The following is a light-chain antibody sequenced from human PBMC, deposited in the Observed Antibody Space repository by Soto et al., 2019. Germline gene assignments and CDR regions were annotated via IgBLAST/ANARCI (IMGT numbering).Light chain of an antibody. CDR1: QSISSY. V-gene: IGKV1-39*01. CDR2: AAS. Sequence: IQITQTPYSLYAAVWDRGIIPCRASQSISSYLNWYQQKPGKAPKLLIYAASSLQSGVPSRFSGSVSGTDFTLTISSLQPEDFATYYCQQSYSTPRTFGQGTKVDIK. J-gene: IGKJ1*01. CDR3: QQSYSTPRT.